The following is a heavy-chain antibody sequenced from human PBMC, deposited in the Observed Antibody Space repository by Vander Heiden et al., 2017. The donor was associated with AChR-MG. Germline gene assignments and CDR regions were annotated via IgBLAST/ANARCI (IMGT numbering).Heavy chain of an antibody. CDR1: GFAFRSYA. CDR2: ISGSGGDA. J-gene: IGHJ5*02. V-gene: IGHV3-23*01. D-gene: IGHD2-8*01. CDR3: VKSSEYGANTDGVWFEP. Sequence: EVRVSQSGAGIVQAGGSLRLSCEASGFAFRSYAMGGGRQSPGMGVEWVSTISGSGGDAYYADSVRGRLTISRDNSRNTIYVQLSNLRAEDTAIYYCVKSSEYGANTDGVWFEPWGQGAPVTVSS.